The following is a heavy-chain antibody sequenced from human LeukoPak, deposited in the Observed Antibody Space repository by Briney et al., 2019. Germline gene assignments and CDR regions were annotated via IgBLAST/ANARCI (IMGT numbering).Heavy chain of an antibody. CDR3: AAGNYYDSSGYYPYAFDI. V-gene: IGHV1-58*01. J-gene: IGHJ3*02. CDR1: GFIFSRSA. Sequence: SVRVSCTASGFIFSRSAVQWVRQARGQRREWIGWIVVGSGNTNYAQKFQERVTMTRDMSTGTAYMELSSLRSEDTAVYYCAAGNYYDSSGYYPYAFDIWGQGTMVTVSS. D-gene: IGHD3-22*01. CDR2: IVVGSGNT.